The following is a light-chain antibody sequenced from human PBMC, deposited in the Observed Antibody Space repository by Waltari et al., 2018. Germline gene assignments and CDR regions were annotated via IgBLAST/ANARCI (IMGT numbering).Light chain of an antibody. V-gene: IGKV1-5*03. CDR1: QSISNY. CDR2: KAS. CDR3: QQYNTYSS. J-gene: IGKJ2*03. Sequence: DIQMTRSPSTLSASVGDTITITCRASQSISNYLAWYQQKPGKAPKLLIYKASTSGSGVPSRFSGSGSGTEFTLTINSLQPDDFATYYCQQYNTYSSFGQGTKLEIK.